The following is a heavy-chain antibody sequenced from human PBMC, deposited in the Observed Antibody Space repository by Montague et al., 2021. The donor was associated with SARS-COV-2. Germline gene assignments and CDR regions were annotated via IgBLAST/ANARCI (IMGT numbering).Heavy chain of an antibody. CDR2: IYHSGST. CDR3: ARDVRYYDFWSGRAQTSPDY. J-gene: IGHJ4*02. CDR1: GYSISSGYY. Sequence: SETLSLTCTVSGYSISSGYYWCWIRQPPGKGLEWIGSIYHSGSTYYNPSLKSRVTISVDTSKNQFSLKLSSVTAADTAVYYCARDVRYYDFWSGRAQTSPDYWGQGTLVTVSS. V-gene: IGHV4-38-2*02. D-gene: IGHD3-3*01.